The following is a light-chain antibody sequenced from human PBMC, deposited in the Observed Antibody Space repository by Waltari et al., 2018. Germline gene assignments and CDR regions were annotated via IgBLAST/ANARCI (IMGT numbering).Light chain of an antibody. Sequence: EIVLTQSPATLSLSLGERATLTCRASQSIDIYLVWYQQKPGQAPRLLIYDTSNRATVIPARFSGSGDGTDFTLTISSLEPEDLAVYYCQQRNIWPLTFGGGTKVEI. CDR3: QQRNIWPLT. V-gene: IGKV3-11*01. CDR1: QSIDIY. CDR2: DTS. J-gene: IGKJ4*01.